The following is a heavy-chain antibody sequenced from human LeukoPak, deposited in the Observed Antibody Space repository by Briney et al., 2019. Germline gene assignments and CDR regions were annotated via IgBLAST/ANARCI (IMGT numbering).Heavy chain of an antibody. CDR3: AKDWGYTTMVSYYFDY. Sequence: GRSLRLSCAASGFTFSGYGMHWVRQAPDKGLEWVAVIWYDGNNKYYADSVKGRFTISRDDSKNTLYLQMNSLRVEDTAVYYCAKDWGYTTMVSYYFDYWGQGALVTVSS. V-gene: IGHV3-33*06. D-gene: IGHD5-18*01. CDR2: IWYDGNNK. CDR1: GFTFSGYG. J-gene: IGHJ4*02.